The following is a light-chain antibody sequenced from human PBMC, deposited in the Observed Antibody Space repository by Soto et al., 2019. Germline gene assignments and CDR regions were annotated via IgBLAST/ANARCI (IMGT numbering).Light chain of an antibody. Sequence: DIVMTQTPLSLSVTPGQPASISCKSSQSLLDSDGKTFLYWYVQRPGHPPQLLIYEVSNRFAGVPDRFRGSGSETDFTLNISRVEAEDFAGYYCMQSLHLPLTFGGGTSVEMK. CDR3: MQSLHLPLT. V-gene: IGKV2D-29*01. J-gene: IGKJ4*01. CDR1: QSLLDSDGKTF. CDR2: EVS.